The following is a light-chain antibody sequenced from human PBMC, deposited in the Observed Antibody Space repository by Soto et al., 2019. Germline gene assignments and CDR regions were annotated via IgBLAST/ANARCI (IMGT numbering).Light chain of an antibody. V-gene: IGLV1-40*01. CDR1: SSNIGAGYD. CDR2: GNT. CDR3: QSYDSGLSVV. J-gene: IGLJ2*01. Sequence: QAVVTQPPSVSGAPGQRVTISCTGSSSNIGAGYDVHWYQQLPGTAPKLLIYGNTNRPSGVPDRFSGSKSGTSASLAIIGLQAEDEADYYCQSYDSGLSVVFGGGTKLTVL.